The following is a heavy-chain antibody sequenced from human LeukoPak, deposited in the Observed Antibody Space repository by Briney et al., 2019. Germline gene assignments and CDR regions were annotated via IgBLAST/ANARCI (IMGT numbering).Heavy chain of an antibody. CDR2: IYYSGST. J-gene: IGHJ4*02. Sequence: PSETLSLTCTVSGGSMSPYHWGWIRQPPGKGLEWTGYIYYSGSTNYNPSLKSRVTISVDTSKNQFSLKLSSVTAADTAVYYCARGGAIFGVVLDYWGQGTLVTVSS. CDR3: ARGGAIFGVVLDY. CDR1: GGSMSPYH. V-gene: IGHV4-59*01. D-gene: IGHD3-3*01.